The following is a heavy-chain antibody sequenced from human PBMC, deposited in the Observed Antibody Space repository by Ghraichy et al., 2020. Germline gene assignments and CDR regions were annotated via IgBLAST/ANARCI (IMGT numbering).Heavy chain of an antibody. Sequence: SETLSLTCTVSGGSISSYYWSWIRQPPGKGLEWIGYIYYSGSTNYNPSLKSRVTISVDTSKNQFSLKLSSVTAADTAVYYCARIPDGSGSYYLYWYFDLWGRGTLVTVSS. J-gene: IGHJ2*01. V-gene: IGHV4-59*01. CDR1: GGSISSYY. D-gene: IGHD3-10*01. CDR3: ARIPDGSGSYYLYWYFDL. CDR2: IYYSGST.